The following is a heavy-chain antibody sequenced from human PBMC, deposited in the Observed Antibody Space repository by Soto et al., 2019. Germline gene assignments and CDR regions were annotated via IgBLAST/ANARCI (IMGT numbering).Heavy chain of an antibody. CDR2: IIPIFGTA. V-gene: IGHV1-69*13. CDR1: GGTFSSYA. Sequence: ASVKVSCKASGGTFSSYAISWVRQAPGQGLEWMGGIIPIFGTANYAQKFQGRVTITADESTSTAYMELSSLRSEDTAVYYCARGYYDSSGYLRGRFNWFDPWGQGTLVTVSS. J-gene: IGHJ5*02. D-gene: IGHD3-22*01. CDR3: ARGYYDSSGYLRGRFNWFDP.